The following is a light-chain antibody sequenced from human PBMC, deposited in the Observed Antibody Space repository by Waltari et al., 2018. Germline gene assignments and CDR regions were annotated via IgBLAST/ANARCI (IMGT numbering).Light chain of an antibody. J-gene: IGKJ4*01. V-gene: IGKV3D-15*01. CDR1: QSISRR. CDR3: QQYNNWPPLT. Sequence: VMTQSPATLFVSPGEGATLSCRASQSISRRFAWYHQKSGQAPRLLIFDASARATGIPAMFSGSGSGTEFTLSIRSLQSEDVGVYYCQQYNNWPPLTFGGGTKVEIK. CDR2: DAS.